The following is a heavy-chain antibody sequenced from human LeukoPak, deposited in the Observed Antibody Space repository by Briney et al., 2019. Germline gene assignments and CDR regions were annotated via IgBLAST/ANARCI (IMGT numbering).Heavy chain of an antibody. CDR1: GYTLTELS. CDR3: ARGHIAAHPSETNWFDP. V-gene: IGHV1-46*01. CDR2: INPSGGST. Sequence: GASVKVSCKVSGYTLTELSMHWVRQAPGKGLEWMGIINPSGGSTSYAQKFQGRVTMTRDTSTSTVYMELSSLRPEDTAVYYCARGHIAAHPSETNWFDPWGQGTLVTVTS. J-gene: IGHJ5*02. D-gene: IGHD6-6*01.